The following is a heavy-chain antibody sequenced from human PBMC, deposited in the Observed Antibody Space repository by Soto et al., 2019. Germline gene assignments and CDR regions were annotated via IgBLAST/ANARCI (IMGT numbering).Heavy chain of an antibody. D-gene: IGHD2-15*01. CDR3: ASLDCSGGSCYPGMDV. Sequence: SETLSLTCTVSGGSISSSSYYWGWIRQPPGKGLEWIGSIYYSGSTYYNPSLKSRVTISVDTSKNQFSLKLSSVTAADTAVYYCASLDCSGGSCYPGMDVWGQGTTVTVSS. CDR1: GGSISSSSYY. CDR2: IYYSGST. J-gene: IGHJ6*02. V-gene: IGHV4-39*01.